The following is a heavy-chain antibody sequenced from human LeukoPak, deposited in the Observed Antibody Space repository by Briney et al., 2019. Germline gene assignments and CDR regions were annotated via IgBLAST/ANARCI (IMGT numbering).Heavy chain of an antibody. V-gene: IGHV4-31*02. J-gene: IGHJ4*02. CDR2: IYYSGST. D-gene: IGHD3-10*01. CDR3: ARDQYYYRSGSHHYLH. Sequence: GMGLEXIVHIYYSGSTYYNPSRKGRVTIAVNKDKNQFSLKLGSVTAADTAVYYCARDQYYYRSGSHHYLHWGQGTLVTVSS.